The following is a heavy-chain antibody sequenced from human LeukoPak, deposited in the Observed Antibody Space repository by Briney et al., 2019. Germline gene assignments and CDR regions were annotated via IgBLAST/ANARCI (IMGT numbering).Heavy chain of an antibody. J-gene: IGHJ4*02. V-gene: IGHV3-33*01. Sequence: GRSLRLSCAASGFTFSSYGMHWVRQAPGKGLEWVAVIWYDGSNKYYADSVKGRFTISRDNSKNTLYLQMNSLRAEDTAVYYCARDLGTAVVLDYWGQGTLVTVSS. CDR1: GFTFSSYG. D-gene: IGHD5-18*01. CDR3: ARDLGTAVVLDY. CDR2: IWYDGSNK.